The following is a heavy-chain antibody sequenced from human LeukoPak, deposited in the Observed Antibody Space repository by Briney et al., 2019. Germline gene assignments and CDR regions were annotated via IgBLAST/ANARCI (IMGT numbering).Heavy chain of an antibody. CDR3: AIARGYSYGSFDY. V-gene: IGHV3-9*03. CDR2: ISWNSGSI. J-gene: IGHJ4*02. Sequence: PGGSLRLSCTVSGFTVSSNSMSWVRQAPGKGLEWVSGISWNSGSIGYADSVKGRFTISRDNAKNSLYLQMNSLRAEDMALYYCAIARGYSYGSFDYWGQGTLVTVSS. D-gene: IGHD5-18*01. CDR1: GFTVSSNS.